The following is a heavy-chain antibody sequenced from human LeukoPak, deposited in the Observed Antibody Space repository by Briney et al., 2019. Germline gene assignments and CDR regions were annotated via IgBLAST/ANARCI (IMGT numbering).Heavy chain of an antibody. Sequence: GGSQRLSCAASGFTFSRYWMGWARQAPGKGLEWVATIKEDGGEKYYVDSVKGRFTISRDNAKNSLFLQMNSLRAEDTAVYYCAVHNGDHWGQGTLVTVSP. D-gene: IGHD2-8*01. CDR1: GFTFSRYW. J-gene: IGHJ4*02. CDR3: AVHNGDH. CDR2: IKEDGGEK. V-gene: IGHV3-7*05.